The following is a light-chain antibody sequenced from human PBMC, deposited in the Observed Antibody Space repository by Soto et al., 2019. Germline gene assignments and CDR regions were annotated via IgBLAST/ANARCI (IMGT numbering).Light chain of an antibody. V-gene: IGKV1D-12*01. CDR3: QQTNSFLALT. J-gene: IGKJ4*01. CDR2: SAS. Sequence: DIQITQSPSSVSASVGDRVTITCRASQDIRNWLAWYQQKPGEAPKPLIYSASSLQNDVPSRFSGSGAGTEFTLTISSLQREDCATYYCQQTNSFLALTFGGGTRVEIK. CDR1: QDIRNW.